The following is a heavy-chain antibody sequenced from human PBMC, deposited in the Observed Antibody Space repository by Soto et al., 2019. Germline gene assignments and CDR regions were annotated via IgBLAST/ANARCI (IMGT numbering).Heavy chain of an antibody. D-gene: IGHD3-22*01. Sequence: QVQLVQSGAEVEKPGSSVKVSCKASGGTFSSYAITWVRQAPGQGLEWMGGIIPIFGTANYAQKFQARVTITADESTITAYMELSSLRSEDTAVYDCARDRGPSSGYYPYWFDPWGQGTLVTVSS. CDR3: ARDRGPSSGYYPYWFDP. CDR1: GGTFSSYA. V-gene: IGHV1-69*12. J-gene: IGHJ5*02. CDR2: IIPIFGTA.